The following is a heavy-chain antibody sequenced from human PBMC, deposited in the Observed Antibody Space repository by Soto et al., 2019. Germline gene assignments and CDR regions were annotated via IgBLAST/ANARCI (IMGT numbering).Heavy chain of an antibody. D-gene: IGHD3-3*01. CDR3: ASPITVFGVHYL. CDR1: GYRFSSYW. J-gene: IGHJ4*02. Sequence: ELKLEQSGAEVKKPGESLMISCKGSGYRFSSYWVGWVRQSAGQGLEWMGMIHPGDPDIIYSPSFQGQVTISADKSTSTAYLQWSSLKASDTAMYYCASPITVFGVHYLWGLGTLVTVSS. CDR2: IHPGDPDI. V-gene: IGHV5-51*01.